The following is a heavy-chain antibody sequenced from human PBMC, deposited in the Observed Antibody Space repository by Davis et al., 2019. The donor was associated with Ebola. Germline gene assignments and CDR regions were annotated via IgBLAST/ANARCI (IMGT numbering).Heavy chain of an antibody. V-gene: IGHV4-34*01. CDR3: ARPYCSSTSCYFGFDY. D-gene: IGHD2-2*01. J-gene: IGHJ4*02. CDR1: GGSFSGYY. CDR2: INHSGST. Sequence: GSLRLSCAVYGGSFSGYYWSWIRQPPGKGLEWIGEINHSGSTNYNPSLKSRVTISVDTSKNQFSLKLSFVTAADTAVYYCARPYCSSTSCYFGFDYWGQGTLVTVSS.